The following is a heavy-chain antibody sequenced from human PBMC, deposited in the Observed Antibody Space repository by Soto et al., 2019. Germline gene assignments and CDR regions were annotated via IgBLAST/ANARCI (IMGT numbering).Heavy chain of an antibody. CDR2: IYSGGST. Sequence: QAGGSLRLSCAVSGFTVSSNYMSWVRQAPGKGLEWVSVIYSGGSTYYADSVKGRFTISRDNSKNTLYLQMNSLRAEDTAVYYCARDQTRLDAFDIWGQGTMVTVSS. CDR3: ARDQTRLDAFDI. V-gene: IGHV3-53*01. CDR1: GFTVSSNY. J-gene: IGHJ3*02.